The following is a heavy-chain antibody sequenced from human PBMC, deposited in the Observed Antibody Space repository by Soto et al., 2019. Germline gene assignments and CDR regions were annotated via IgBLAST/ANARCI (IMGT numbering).Heavy chain of an antibody. V-gene: IGHV4-31*03. CDR1: GGSISSGGYY. D-gene: IGHD3-9*01. J-gene: IGHJ4*02. Sequence: QVQLQESGPGLVKPSQTLSLTCTVSGGSISSGGYYWSWIRQHPGKGLEWIGYIYYSGSTYYNQSLKSRVTISGDTSKNQFSLKLSSVTAADTAVYYCARRGRTYYDILTGYWGAYYFDYWGQGTLVTVSS. CDR3: ARRGRTYYDILTGYWGAYYFDY. CDR2: IYYSGST.